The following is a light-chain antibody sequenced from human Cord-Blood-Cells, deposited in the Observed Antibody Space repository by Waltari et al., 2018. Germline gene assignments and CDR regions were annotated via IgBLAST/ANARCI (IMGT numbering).Light chain of an antibody. V-gene: IGKV1-39*01. J-gene: IGKJ5*01. CDR1: QIISSY. Sequence: DIQMPQSPPSLSPSVVHIVTIPCRASQIISSYLNWYQQKPGKAPKLMIYAASSFQSGVPSRFSGSGSGTDFTLTISSLQPEDFATYYCQQCYSTITFGQGTRLEIK. CDR2: AAS. CDR3: QQCYSTIT.